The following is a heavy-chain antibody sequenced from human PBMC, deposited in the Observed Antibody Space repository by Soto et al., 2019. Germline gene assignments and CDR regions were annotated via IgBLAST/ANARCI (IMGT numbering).Heavy chain of an antibody. CDR1: GFTLRSYW. V-gene: IGHV3-7*01. D-gene: IGHD2-2*01. CDR3: ARDCSSAVCPPPTSDS. Sequence: EVQLVESGGGLVQPGGSLRLSCAASGFTLRSYWMSWVRQAPGKGLEWVANINQDESENYFVDSVRGRFTISRDNAKNSLYLQMNSQRAEDTAVYYCARDCSSAVCPPPTSDSWGQGTLVTVS. J-gene: IGHJ4*02. CDR2: INQDESEN.